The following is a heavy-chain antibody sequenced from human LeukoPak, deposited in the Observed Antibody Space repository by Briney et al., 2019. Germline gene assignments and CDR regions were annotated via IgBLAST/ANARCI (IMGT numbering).Heavy chain of an antibody. D-gene: IGHD3-22*01. CDR3: GRDPYYDAFDY. CDR1: GFTFTTYW. CDR2: IKDDGGEK. J-gene: IGHJ4*02. V-gene: IGHV3-7*01. Sequence: GGSLRLSCAVSGFTFTTYWMSWVRQAPGKGLEWVANIKDDGGEKYYVDSVKGRFTISRDNTKNLLFLQMNNLRAEDTAVYYCGRDPYYDAFDYWGQGTLVTVSS.